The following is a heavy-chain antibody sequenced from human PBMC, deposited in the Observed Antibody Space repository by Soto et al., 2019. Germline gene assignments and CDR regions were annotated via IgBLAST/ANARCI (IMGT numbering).Heavy chain of an antibody. J-gene: IGHJ4*02. D-gene: IGHD3-22*01. Sequence: SVKVSCKASGGTFSSYAISWVRQAPGQGLEWMGGIIPIFGTANYAQKFQGRVTITADESTSTAYMELSSLRSEDTAVYYCARSSSGYYDSNTFDYWGQGTLVTVYS. CDR3: ARSSSGYYDSNTFDY. V-gene: IGHV1-69*13. CDR2: IIPIFGTA. CDR1: GGTFSSYA.